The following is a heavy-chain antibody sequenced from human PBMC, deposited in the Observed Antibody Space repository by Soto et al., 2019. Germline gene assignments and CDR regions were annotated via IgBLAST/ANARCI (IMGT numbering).Heavy chain of an antibody. D-gene: IGHD1-7*01. CDR2: ISSNGGTT. CDR3: VRRVSGNYDY. V-gene: IGHV3-64*01. J-gene: IGHJ4*02. Sequence: EVQLAESGGGMVQPGGSLRLSCVASGFTFSSYDMQWVRQAPGKGLEYVSSISSNGGTTYYGNSVKGRFTISRDNSKNTLYLQMASLRAADMAVYYCVRRVSGNYDYWGQGTLVTVSS. CDR1: GFTFSSYD.